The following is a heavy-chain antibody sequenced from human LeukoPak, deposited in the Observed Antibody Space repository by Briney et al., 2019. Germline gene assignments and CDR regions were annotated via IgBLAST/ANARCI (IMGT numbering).Heavy chain of an antibody. CDR3: ARARGYYYGSGREFDY. CDR2: IIPILGIA. CDR1: GGTFSSYA. D-gene: IGHD3-10*01. J-gene: IGHJ4*02. Sequence: ASVKVSCKASGGTFSSYAISWVRQAPGQGLEWMGRIIPILGIANYAQKFQGRVTITADKSTSTAYMELSSLRSEDTAVYYCARARGYYYGSGREFDYWGQGTLVTVSS. V-gene: IGHV1-69*04.